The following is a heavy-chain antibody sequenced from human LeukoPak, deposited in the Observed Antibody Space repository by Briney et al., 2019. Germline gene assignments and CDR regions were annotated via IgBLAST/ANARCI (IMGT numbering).Heavy chain of an antibody. J-gene: IGHJ3*02. CDR3: ARGDFWSGYYRAGDAFDI. D-gene: IGHD3-3*01. V-gene: IGHV1-69*05. CDR1: GGTFSSYA. CDR2: IIPIFGTA. Sequence: ASVKVSCKASGGTFSSYAISWVRQAPGQGLEWMGGIIPIFGTANYAQKFQGRVTITTDEHTSTAYMELSSLRSEDTAVYYCARGDFWSGYYRAGDAFDIWGQGTMVTVSS.